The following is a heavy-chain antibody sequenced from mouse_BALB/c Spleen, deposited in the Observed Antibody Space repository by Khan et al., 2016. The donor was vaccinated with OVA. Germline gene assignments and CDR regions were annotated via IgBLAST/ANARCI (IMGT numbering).Heavy chain of an antibody. D-gene: IGHD2-3*01. CDR3: AHPSYDPRYFDV. CDR2: IAPANGNV. CDR1: GFNIRDNY. J-gene: IGHJ1*01. Sequence: EVQLQESGAELVKPGASVKLSCTASGFNIRDNYIHWVKQRPEQGLEWIGRIAPANGNVKYDPKFQGKATITADTPSNTAYLQVSSLTSEDSAVYYWAHPSYDPRYFDVWGAGTTVTVSS. V-gene: IGHV14-3*02.